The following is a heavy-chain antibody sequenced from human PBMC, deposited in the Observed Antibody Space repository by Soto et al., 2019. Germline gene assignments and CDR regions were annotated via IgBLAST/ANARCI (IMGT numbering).Heavy chain of an antibody. CDR1: GFTFSSYA. D-gene: IGHD3-10*01. Sequence: PGGSLRLSCAASGFTFSSYAMSWVRQAPGEGLEWVSAISGSGGSTYYADSVKGRFTISRDNSKNTLYLQMNSLRAEDTAVYYCARGRSASSDFDSWGKGTLVTVSS. CDR3: ARGRSASSDFDS. CDR2: ISGSGGST. V-gene: IGHV3-23*01. J-gene: IGHJ4*02.